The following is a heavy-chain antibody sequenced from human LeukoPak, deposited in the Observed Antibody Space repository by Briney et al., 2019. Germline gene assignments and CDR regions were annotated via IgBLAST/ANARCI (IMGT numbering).Heavy chain of an antibody. CDR1: GGSISSSSYY. Sequence: SESLSLTCTVSGGSISSSSYYWGWSRQPPGKGLEWIGSIYYSGSTYYNPSLKSRVTISVDTSKNQFSLKLSSVTAADTAVYYCARMQDHYVPIDYWGQGTLVTVSS. V-gene: IGHV4-39*01. CDR2: IYYSGST. D-gene: IGHD4-17*01. CDR3: ARMQDHYVPIDY. J-gene: IGHJ4*02.